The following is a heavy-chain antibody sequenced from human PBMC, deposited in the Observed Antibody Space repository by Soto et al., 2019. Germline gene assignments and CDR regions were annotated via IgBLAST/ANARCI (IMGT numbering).Heavy chain of an antibody. J-gene: IGHJ6*02. CDR2: ISGSGGST. CDR1: GFTFSSYA. Sequence: PGGSLRLSCAASGFTFSSYAMSWVRQAPGKGLEWVSAISGSGGSTYYADSVKGRFTISRDNSKNTLYLQMNSLRAEDTAVYYCANRPKGVRGVIITSDYYYGMDVWGQGTTVTVS. CDR3: ANRPKGVRGVIITSDYYYGMDV. V-gene: IGHV3-23*01. D-gene: IGHD3-10*01.